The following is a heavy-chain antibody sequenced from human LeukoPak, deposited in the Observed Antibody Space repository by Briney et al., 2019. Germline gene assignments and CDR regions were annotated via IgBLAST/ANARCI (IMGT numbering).Heavy chain of an antibody. D-gene: IGHD1-1*01. V-gene: IGHV3-23*01. J-gene: IGHJ4*02. CDR1: GFIFNTNG. CDR2: IAGGDGST. CDR3: ARGVYWSLDY. Sequence: GGSLRLSCAISGFIFNTNGMNWVRQSPGKGLEWLTSIAGGDGSTYYAESVRGRFDVSRDNSKNTVFLHMNSLRVEDTAVYYCARGVYWSLDYWGQGTPVTVS.